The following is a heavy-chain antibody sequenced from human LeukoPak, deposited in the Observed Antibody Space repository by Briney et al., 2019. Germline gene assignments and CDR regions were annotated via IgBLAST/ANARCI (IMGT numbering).Heavy chain of an antibody. D-gene: IGHD1-26*01. CDR3: VPPLGAATPGGIRASFDS. CDR1: GFPFSSFT. J-gene: IGHJ4*02. Sequence: GGSLRLSCAASGFPFSSFTMTWVPQATGERFEWVSSICLTVGHIYYADSVRGRFTISRDNARKSVDLQMNSVTVEGTGLYYCVPPLGAATPGGIRASFDSWGQGTLVTVSS. CDR2: ICLTVGHI. V-gene: IGHV3-21*01.